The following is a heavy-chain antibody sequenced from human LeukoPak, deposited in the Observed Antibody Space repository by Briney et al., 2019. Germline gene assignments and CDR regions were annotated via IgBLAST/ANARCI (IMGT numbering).Heavy chain of an antibody. Sequence: ASVKVSCKASGGTFSSYAISWVRQATGQGLEWVGWMNPNSGNTGYAQKFQGRVTMTRNTSISTAYMELSSLRSEDTAVYYCARGYSSGYDDAFDIWGQGTMVTVSS. J-gene: IGHJ3*02. CDR2: MNPNSGNT. D-gene: IGHD3-22*01. CDR1: GGTFSSYA. V-gene: IGHV1-8*02. CDR3: ARGYSSGYDDAFDI.